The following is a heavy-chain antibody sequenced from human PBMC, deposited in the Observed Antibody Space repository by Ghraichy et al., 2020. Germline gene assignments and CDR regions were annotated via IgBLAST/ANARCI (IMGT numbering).Heavy chain of an antibody. J-gene: IGHJ5*02. CDR3: ARVQYISSWYRINWFDP. D-gene: IGHD6-13*01. CDR1: GDSFSDFY. Sequence: SETLSLTCTFFGDSFSDFYWSWIRQSPGKRLEWIGEVSDSGDTNYNPSLKSRVSISVDTSKSQFSMSLTSVIAADTTVYYCARVQYISSWYRINWFDPWGQGTPVTVSS. CDR2: VSDSGDT. V-gene: IGHV4-34*01.